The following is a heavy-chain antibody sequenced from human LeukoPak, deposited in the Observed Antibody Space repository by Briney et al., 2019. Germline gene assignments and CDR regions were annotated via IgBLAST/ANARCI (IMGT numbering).Heavy chain of an antibody. J-gene: IGHJ5*02. CDR3: ARDSGDGYNTGFYP. D-gene: IGHD5-24*01. V-gene: IGHV1-2*06. CDR2: INPNSGGT. CDR1: GYTFTGYY. Sequence: ASVKVSCKASGYTFTGYYMHWVRQAPGQGLEWMGRINPNSGGTNYAQKFQGRVTMTRDTSISTAYMELSRVRSDDTAVYYCARDSGDGYNTGFYPWGQGTLATVSS.